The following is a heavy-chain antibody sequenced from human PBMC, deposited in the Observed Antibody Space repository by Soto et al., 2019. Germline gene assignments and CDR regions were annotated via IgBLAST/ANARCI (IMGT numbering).Heavy chain of an antibody. Sequence: ASVKVSCKASGYTFTGYYMHWVRQAPGQGLEWMGWINPNSGGTNYAQKFQGWVTMTRDTSISTAYMELSRRRSDDTAVYYCAREGSPKSSPFDYWGQGTLVTVSS. CDR3: AREGSPKSSPFDY. J-gene: IGHJ4*02. CDR1: GYTFTGYY. CDR2: INPNSGGT. V-gene: IGHV1-2*04.